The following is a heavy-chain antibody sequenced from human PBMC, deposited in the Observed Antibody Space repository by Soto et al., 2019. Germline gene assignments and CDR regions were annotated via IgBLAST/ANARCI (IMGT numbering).Heavy chain of an antibody. CDR2: INHSGST. CDR1: GGSFSGYY. J-gene: IGHJ6*03. D-gene: IGHD2-2*02. Sequence: SETLSLTCAVYGGSFSGYYWSWIRQPPGKGLEWIGEINHSGSTNYNPSLKSRVTISVDTSKNQFSLKLSSVTAADTAVYYCAREGEDCSSTSCYIHYYYYMDVWGKGTTVTVSS. CDR3: AREGEDCSSTSCYIHYYYYMDV. V-gene: IGHV4-34*01.